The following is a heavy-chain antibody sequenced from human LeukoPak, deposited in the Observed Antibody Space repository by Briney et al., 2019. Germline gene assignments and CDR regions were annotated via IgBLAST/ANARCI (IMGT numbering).Heavy chain of an antibody. CDR3: AKDLGRFGELSYYFDY. D-gene: IGHD3-10*01. CDR2: ISWNSGSI. CDR1: GFTFDDYA. Sequence: PGGSLRLSCAASGFTFDDYAMHWVRQAPGKGLEWVSSISWNSGSIGYADSVKGRFTISRDDAKNSLYLQMNSLRAEDTALYYCAKDLGRFGELSYYFDYWGQGTLVTVSS. V-gene: IGHV3-9*01. J-gene: IGHJ4*02.